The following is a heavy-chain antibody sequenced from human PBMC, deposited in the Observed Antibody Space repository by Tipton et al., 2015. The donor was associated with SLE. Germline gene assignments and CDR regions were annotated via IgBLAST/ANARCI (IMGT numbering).Heavy chain of an antibody. CDR3: AKMVGSSWRDLRSQGFFES. J-gene: IGHJ4*02. Sequence: SLRLSCAASGFIFGSHAMYWVRQAPGKGLEWVAIISYDGAESFYGDPVKGRFTISRDSSKNTLYLKMNSLRDDDTAVYYCAKMVGSSWRDLRSQGFFESWGQGTPVSVTS. V-gene: IGHV3-30*04. D-gene: IGHD6-13*01. CDR2: ISYDGAES. CDR1: GFIFGSHA.